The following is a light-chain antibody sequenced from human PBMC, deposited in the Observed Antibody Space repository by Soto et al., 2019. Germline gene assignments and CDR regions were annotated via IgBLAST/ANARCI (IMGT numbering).Light chain of an antibody. J-gene: IGKJ3*01. CDR3: QQDTSFPFT. CDR1: QDISSW. Sequence: DIQMTQSPSSVSASLGDRVTITCRASQDISSWLAWYQQRPGKAPKLLIYGASNLQSGVPSRFSGSGSGTDFTLTINSLQSEDFATYYCQQDTSFPFTFGPGTKVDVK. V-gene: IGKV1-12*01. CDR2: GAS.